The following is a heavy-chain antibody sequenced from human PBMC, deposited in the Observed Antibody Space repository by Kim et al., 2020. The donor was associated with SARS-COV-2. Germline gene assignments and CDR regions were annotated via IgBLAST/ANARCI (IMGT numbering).Heavy chain of an antibody. D-gene: IGHD2-8*02. CDR3: ARHYCTGGACYFDY. V-gene: IGHV4-39*01. J-gene: IGHJ4*02. Sequence: TPSLKSRVTMSVDTSKTQFSLRLSSVTAADTAVYHCARHYCTGGACYFDYWGQGTLVTISS.